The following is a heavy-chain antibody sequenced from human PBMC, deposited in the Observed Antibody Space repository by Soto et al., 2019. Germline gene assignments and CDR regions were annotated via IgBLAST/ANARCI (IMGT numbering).Heavy chain of an antibody. CDR2: INPNSGGT. CDR1: GYTFTGYY. CDR3: ARAVYSSWRHYYYGMDV. D-gene: IGHD6-13*01. Sequence: ASVKVSCKASGYTFTGYYMHWVRQAPGQGLEWMGWINPNSGGTNYAQKFQGWVTMTRDTSISTAYMELSRLRSDDTAVYYCARAVYSSWRHYYYGMDVWGQGTTVTVSS. V-gene: IGHV1-2*04. J-gene: IGHJ6*02.